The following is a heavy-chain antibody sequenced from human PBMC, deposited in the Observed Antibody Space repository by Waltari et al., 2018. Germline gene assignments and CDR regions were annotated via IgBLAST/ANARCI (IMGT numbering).Heavy chain of an antibody. D-gene: IGHD6-13*01. CDR1: GGSISTYY. V-gene: IGHV4-59*01. CDR3: ARADSSTAYFYCYMDV. J-gene: IGHJ6*03. CDR2: VYYTGTT. Sequence: QVELQESGPGLVKASETLSLTCTVSGGSISTYYWSWIRQPPGKGLEYIGYVYYTGTTNYNPSLKNRVTISLDTSKNQFSLQVNSVTAADTAVYYCARADSSTAYFYCYMDVWGTGTTVTVSS.